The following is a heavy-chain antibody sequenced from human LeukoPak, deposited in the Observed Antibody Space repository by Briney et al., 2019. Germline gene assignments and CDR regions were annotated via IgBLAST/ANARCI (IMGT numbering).Heavy chain of an antibody. J-gene: IGHJ4*02. D-gene: IGHD1-20*01. Sequence: SVKVSCKASGGTFSSYAISWVRQAPGQGLEWMGRIIPIFGTANYAQKFQGRVTITTDESTSTAYMELSSRRSEDTAVYYCAREAYNWNYFDYWGQGALVTVSS. CDR3: AREAYNWNYFDY. CDR1: GGTFSSYA. CDR2: IIPIFGTA. V-gene: IGHV1-69*05.